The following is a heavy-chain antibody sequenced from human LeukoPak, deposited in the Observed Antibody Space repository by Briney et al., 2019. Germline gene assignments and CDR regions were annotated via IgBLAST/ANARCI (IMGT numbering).Heavy chain of an antibody. CDR3: ARDTSRYYYYYYMDV. J-gene: IGHJ6*03. CDR1: GFTFSSYN. CDR2: ITSSSSYI. V-gene: IGHV3-21*01. Sequence: PGGSLRLSCAASGFTFSSYNMNWVRQAPGKGLEWVSSITSSSSYIYYADSVKGRFTISRDNAKNSLYLQINSLRAEDTAVYYCARDTSRYYYYYYMDVWGKGTTVTVSS.